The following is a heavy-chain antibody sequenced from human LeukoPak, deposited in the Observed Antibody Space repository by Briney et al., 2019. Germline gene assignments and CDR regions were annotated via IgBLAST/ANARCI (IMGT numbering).Heavy chain of an antibody. J-gene: IGHJ4*02. CDR1: GYTLTELS. Sequence: ASVKVSCKVSGYTLTELSMHWVRQAPGKGLEWMGGFDPEDGETICAQKFQGRVTMTEDTSTDTAYMELSSLRSEDTAVYYCATVRYYDSSLRTYYFDYWGQGTLVTVSS. V-gene: IGHV1-24*01. CDR2: FDPEDGET. CDR3: ATVRYYDSSLRTYYFDY. D-gene: IGHD3-22*01.